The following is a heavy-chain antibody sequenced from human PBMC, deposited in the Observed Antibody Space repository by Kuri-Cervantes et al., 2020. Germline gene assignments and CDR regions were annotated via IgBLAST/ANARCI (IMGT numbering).Heavy chain of an antibody. D-gene: IGHD5-18*01. J-gene: IGHJ6*02. CDR2: ISYDGSNK. V-gene: IGHV3-30*18. Sequence: GESLKISCAASGFTFSSYGMHWVRQAPGKGLEWVAVISYDGSNKYYADSVKGRFTISRDNSKNTLYLQMNSLRAEDTAVYYCAKDLHHSMIQLWSDYYYGMDVCGQGTTVTFSS. CDR3: AKDLHHSMIQLWSDYYYGMDV. CDR1: GFTFSSYG.